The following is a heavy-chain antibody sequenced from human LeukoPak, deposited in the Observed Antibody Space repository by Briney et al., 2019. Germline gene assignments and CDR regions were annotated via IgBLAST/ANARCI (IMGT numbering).Heavy chain of an antibody. D-gene: IGHD3-16*01. CDR2: IKGDGSDK. CDR1: GFTFSSSW. V-gene: IGHV3-7*01. J-gene: IGHJ4*02. CDR3: ATEHWGPNS. Sequence: GGSLRLSCAASGFTFSSSWMTWVRQAPGKGLEWLANIKGDGSDKNYVDSVKGRFTISRDNAKNSLFLQMSSLRGEDTALYYCATEHWGPNSWGQGTLVTVSS.